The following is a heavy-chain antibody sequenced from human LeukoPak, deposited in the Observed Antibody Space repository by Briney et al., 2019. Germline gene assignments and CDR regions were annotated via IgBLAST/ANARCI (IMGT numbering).Heavy chain of an antibody. CDR3: AKEGMVRGVIQPLFDY. CDR2: ISSTVRKI. D-gene: IGHD3-10*01. V-gene: IGHV3-48*01. CDR1: RFTPTSDR. J-gene: IGHJ4*02. Sequence: GSLRLSCAPSRFTPTSDRVNWVRPDPGGGLGWDSYISSTVRKIFHTHSVKGPFTISRDNAKNSLYLQMNSLRAEDTSVYYCAKEGMVRGVIQPLFDYWGQGTLVTVSS.